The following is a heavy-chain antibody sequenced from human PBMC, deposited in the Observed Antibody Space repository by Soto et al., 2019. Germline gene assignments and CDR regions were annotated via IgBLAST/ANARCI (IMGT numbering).Heavy chain of an antibody. CDR1: GGSFSGYY. CDR2: INHSGST. V-gene: IGHV4-34*01. Sequence: QVQLQQWGAGLLKPSETLSLTCAVYGGSFSGYYWSWIRQPPGKGLEWIGQINHSGSTNYNPSLKTRVTLSGDTSKKQVSLKLSSVTAADTAVYYCARGDPGIAVAGTRYYFAYWGEGTLVTVSS. D-gene: IGHD6-19*01. CDR3: ARGDPGIAVAGTRYYFAY. J-gene: IGHJ4*02.